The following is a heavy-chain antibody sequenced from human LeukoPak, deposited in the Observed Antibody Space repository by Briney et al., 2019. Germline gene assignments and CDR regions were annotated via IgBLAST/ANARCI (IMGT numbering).Heavy chain of an antibody. J-gene: IGHJ5*02. D-gene: IGHD6-13*01. CDR2: INPNSGGT. CDR1: GYTFTGYY. V-gene: IGHV1-2*02. Sequence: ASVKVSCKASGYTFTGYYMHWVRQAPGQGLEWMGWINPNSGGTNYAQKFQGRVTMTRDTSISTAYMELSRLRSDDTAVYYCARVGGYSSSWPRPYNWFDPWGQGTLVTVSS. CDR3: ARVGGYSSSWPRPYNWFDP.